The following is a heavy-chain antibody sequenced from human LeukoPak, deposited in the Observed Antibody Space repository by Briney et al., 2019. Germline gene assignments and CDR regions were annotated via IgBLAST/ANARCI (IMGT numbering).Heavy chain of an antibody. Sequence: GGSLRLSCAASGFTFSSYAMSWVRQAPGKGLEWVSAISGSGGSTYYADSVKGRFTISRDNSKNTLYLQMNSLRAEDTAVYYCAKDRGREQLVLSYWFDPWGQGTLVTVSS. D-gene: IGHD6-13*01. CDR2: ISGSGGST. J-gene: IGHJ5*02. CDR1: GFTFSSYA. CDR3: AKDRGREQLVLSYWFDP. V-gene: IGHV3-23*01.